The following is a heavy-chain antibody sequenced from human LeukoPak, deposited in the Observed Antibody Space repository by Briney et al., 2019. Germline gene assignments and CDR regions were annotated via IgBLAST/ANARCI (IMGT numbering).Heavy chain of an antibody. J-gene: IGHJ3*02. Sequence: GGSLRLSCAASGFTFSSYGMHWVRQAPGKGLEWVAVISYDASNKYYADSVKGRFTISRDNSKNTLYLQMNSLRAEDTAVYYCAKCSATCYANAFDIWGQGTMVTVSS. CDR2: ISYDASNK. CDR3: AKCSATCYANAFDI. V-gene: IGHV3-30*18. D-gene: IGHD2-2*01. CDR1: GFTFSSYG.